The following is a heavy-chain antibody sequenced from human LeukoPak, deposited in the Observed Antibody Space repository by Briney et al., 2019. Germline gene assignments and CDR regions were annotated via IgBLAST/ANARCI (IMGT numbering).Heavy chain of an antibody. CDR2: IYYSGST. J-gene: IGHJ5*02. CDR3: ARAGSCSGGSCYIWFDP. D-gene: IGHD2-15*01. Sequence: PSETLSLTCTVSGGSISSYYWSWIRQPPGKGLEWIGYIYYSGSTNYNPSLKGRVTISVDTSKNQFSLKLSSVTAADTAVYYCARAGSCSGGSCYIWFDPWGQGTLVTVSS. V-gene: IGHV4-59*01. CDR1: GGSISSYY.